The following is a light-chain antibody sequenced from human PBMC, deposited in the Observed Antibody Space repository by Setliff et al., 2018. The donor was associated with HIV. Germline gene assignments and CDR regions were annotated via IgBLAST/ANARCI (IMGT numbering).Light chain of an antibody. CDR1: SSNIGAGYD. V-gene: IGLV1-40*01. Sequence: QSVLTQPPSVSGAPGQRVTISCTGSSSNIGAGYDVHWYQQLPGTAPKLLIYGNNNRPSGVPDRFSGSKSGTSAYLAITGLQAGDEADYYCQSYDSTLSGSDVFGTGTKV. J-gene: IGLJ1*01. CDR2: GNN. CDR3: QSYDSTLSGSDV.